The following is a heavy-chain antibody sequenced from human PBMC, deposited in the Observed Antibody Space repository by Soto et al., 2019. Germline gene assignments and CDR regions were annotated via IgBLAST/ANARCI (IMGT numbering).Heavy chain of an antibody. J-gene: IGHJ6*03. V-gene: IGHV1-3*01. CDR3: ARGKGCSGGSCYYYYYMDV. Sequence: SVKASCEDSGYTFTSCAMHSVHHATGQRLEWMGWINAGNGNTKYSQKFQGRVTITRDTSASTAYMELSSLRSEDTAVYYCARGKGCSGGSCYYYYYMDVWGKGTTVTVSS. CDR1: GYTFTSCA. D-gene: IGHD2-15*01. CDR2: INAGNGNT.